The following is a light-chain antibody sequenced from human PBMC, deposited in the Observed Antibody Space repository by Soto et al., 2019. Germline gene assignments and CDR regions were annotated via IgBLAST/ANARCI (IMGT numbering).Light chain of an antibody. CDR1: QTISSW. CDR2: KAS. Sequence: DILVTQSPSTLSVSLGDRATITCRASQTISSWLAWYQQKPGKAPKLLIYKASTLTSGVPSRFSGSGSGTEFTLTISSLEPDDFAAYYCQQYRSYSVAFGQGTRVEI. CDR3: QQYRSYSVA. V-gene: IGKV1-5*03. J-gene: IGKJ1*01.